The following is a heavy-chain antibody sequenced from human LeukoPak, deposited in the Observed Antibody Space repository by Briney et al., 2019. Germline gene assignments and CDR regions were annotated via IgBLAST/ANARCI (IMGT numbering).Heavy chain of an antibody. J-gene: IGHJ2*01. CDR1: GGSFSGYY. CDR3: ARPAIAVAWKWYFDL. D-gene: IGHD6-19*01. CDR2: INHSGST. Sequence: PSETLSLTCAVYGGSFSGYYWSWIRQPPGKGLEWIGEINHSGSTNYNPSLKSRVTISVDTSKNQFSLKLSSVTAADTAVYYCARPAIAVAWKWYFDLWGRGTLVTVSS. V-gene: IGHV4-34*01.